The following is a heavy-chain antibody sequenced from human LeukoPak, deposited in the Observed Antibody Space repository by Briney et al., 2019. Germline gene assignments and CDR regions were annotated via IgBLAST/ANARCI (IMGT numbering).Heavy chain of an antibody. CDR2: INQDGSEK. V-gene: IGHV3-7*01. Sequence: GGPLRLSCAASGFTFTTNWMTWVRQAPGKGLEWVATINQDGSEKYYVDSVKGRFTISRDNAKNSLFLQMNSLRAEDKAVYYCARDRITDFWSGYYTNYFDYWGQGTLVTVSS. D-gene: IGHD3-3*01. CDR3: ARDRITDFWSGYYTNYFDY. J-gene: IGHJ4*02. CDR1: GFTFTTNW.